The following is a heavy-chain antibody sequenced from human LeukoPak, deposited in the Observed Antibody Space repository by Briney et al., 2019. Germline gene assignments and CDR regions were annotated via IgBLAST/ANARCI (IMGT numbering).Heavy chain of an antibody. Sequence: SGPTLVNPTQTLTLTCTFSGFSLSTSGVVVGWIRQPPGKALEWLALIYWNDDKRYSPPLKSRLTITKDTSKNQVVLTMTNMDPVDTATYYCAHVRIAADGTIFFDYWGQGTLVTVSS. V-gene: IGHV2-5*01. CDR1: GFSLSTSGVV. D-gene: IGHD6-13*01. CDR3: AHVRIAADGTIFFDY. CDR2: IYWNDDK. J-gene: IGHJ4*02.